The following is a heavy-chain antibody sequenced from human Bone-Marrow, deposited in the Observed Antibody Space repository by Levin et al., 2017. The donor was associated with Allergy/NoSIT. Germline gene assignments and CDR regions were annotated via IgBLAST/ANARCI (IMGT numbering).Heavy chain of an antibody. Sequence: GGSLRLSCAASGFTFSSYAMHWVRQAPGKGLEYVSAISSNGGSTYYANSVKGRFTISRDNSKNTLYLQMGSLRAEDMAVYYCARDRAVGRGWPDFDYWGQGTLVTVSS. CDR3: ARDRAVGRGWPDFDY. CDR2: ISSNGGST. J-gene: IGHJ4*02. CDR1: GFTFSSYA. D-gene: IGHD6-19*01. V-gene: IGHV3-64*01.